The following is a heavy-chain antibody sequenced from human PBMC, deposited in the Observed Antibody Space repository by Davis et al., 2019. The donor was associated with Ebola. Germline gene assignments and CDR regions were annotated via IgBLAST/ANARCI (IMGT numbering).Heavy chain of an antibody. CDR2: ISYDGSNK. J-gene: IGHJ4*02. V-gene: IGHV3-30-3*01. Sequence: PGGSLRLSCAASGFTFSNYAMHWARQAPGKGLEWVAVISYDGSNKYYADSVKGRFTISRDNSKNTLYLQMNSLRAEDTAVYYCAKERVTMVRGPIDYWGQGTLVTVSS. D-gene: IGHD3-10*01. CDR3: AKERVTMVRGPIDY. CDR1: GFTFSNYA.